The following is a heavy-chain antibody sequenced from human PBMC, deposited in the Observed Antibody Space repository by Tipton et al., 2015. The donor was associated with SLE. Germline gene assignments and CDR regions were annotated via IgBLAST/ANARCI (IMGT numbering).Heavy chain of an antibody. CDR2: TYYSGST. Sequence: TLSLTCTVSGGSISSNVYFWSWIRQHPGKGLEWIGYTYYSGSTYYNPSLKSRATISMDTSKNQFSLKLSSVTAADTAVYYCARNLWGFHFYYMDVWGKGTTVTVSS. CDR1: GGSISSNVYF. D-gene: IGHD3-16*01. J-gene: IGHJ6*03. CDR3: ARNLWGFHFYYMDV. V-gene: IGHV4-31*03.